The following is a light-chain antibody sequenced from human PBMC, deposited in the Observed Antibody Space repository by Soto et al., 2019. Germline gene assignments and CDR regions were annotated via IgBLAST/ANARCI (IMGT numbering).Light chain of an antibody. CDR3: QPYGSSHQT. Sequence: EIVLTQSPATLSLSPGERATPSCRASQSISSALAWYQQRPGQPPRLLIYDASDRADGIPARFSGTRSGTDFTLTISSLEHEDFEVYYCQPYGSSHQTLRQGTKV. J-gene: IGKJ1*01. CDR1: QSISSA. CDR2: DAS. V-gene: IGKV3-11*01.